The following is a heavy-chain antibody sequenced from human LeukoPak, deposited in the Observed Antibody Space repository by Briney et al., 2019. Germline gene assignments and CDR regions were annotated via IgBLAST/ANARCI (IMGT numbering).Heavy chain of an antibody. CDR3: ARDRGSSGCYRDFDY. D-gene: IGHD6-19*01. CDR1: GGSISSYY. CDR2: IYYSGST. Sequence: SETLSLTCTVSGGSISSYYWSWIRQPPGKGLEWIGYIYYSGSTNYNPSLKSRVTISVDTSKNQFSLKLSSVTAADTAVYYCARDRGSSGCYRDFDYWGQGTLVTVSS. V-gene: IGHV4-59*01. J-gene: IGHJ4*02.